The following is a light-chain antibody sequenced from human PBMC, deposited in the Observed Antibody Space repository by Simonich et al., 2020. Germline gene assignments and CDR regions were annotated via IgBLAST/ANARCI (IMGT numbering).Light chain of an antibody. J-gene: IGLJ3*02. CDR1: TEAVTRGHY. CDR3: LLSYSGARV. CDR2: DTS. Sequence: QAVVTQEPSLPVSPGGTVTLTCGSSTEAVTRGHYPHWFQQKPGQAPRTLIYDTSNKPSVTPARFSGSLLGGKAALTLSGAQPGDEAEYYCLLSYSGARVFGGGTKLTVL. V-gene: IGLV7-46*01.